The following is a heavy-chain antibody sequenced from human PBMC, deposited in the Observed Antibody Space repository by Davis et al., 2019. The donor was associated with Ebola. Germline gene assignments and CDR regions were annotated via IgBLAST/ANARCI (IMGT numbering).Heavy chain of an antibody. CDR2: IWYDGSNK. Sequence: PGGSLRLSCAASGFTFSSYGMHWVRQAPGEGLEWVAVIWYDGSNKYYADSVKGRFTISRDNSKSTLYLQMNSLGAEDTAIYYCAKCADYYHSSGYYYGGYYYGMDVWGQGTTVTVSS. V-gene: IGHV3-33*06. CDR3: AKCADYYHSSGYYYGGYYYGMDV. CDR1: GFTFSSYG. D-gene: IGHD3-22*01. J-gene: IGHJ6*02.